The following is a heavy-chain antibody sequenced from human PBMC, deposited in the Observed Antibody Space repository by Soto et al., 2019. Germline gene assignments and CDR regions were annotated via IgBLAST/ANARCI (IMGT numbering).Heavy chain of an antibody. CDR2: IYPDDSDT. CDR1: GFNFPTFW. Sequence: GESLKISCKHSGFNFPTFWIAWVRQMPGKGLEWMGTIYPDDSDTKYSPSFQGQVTISADKSIQTAYLQWISLKASDTAMYYCARRHSSSSAFDPWGQGTLVTVSS. J-gene: IGHJ5*02. CDR3: ARRHSSSSAFDP. V-gene: IGHV5-51*01. D-gene: IGHD6-13*01.